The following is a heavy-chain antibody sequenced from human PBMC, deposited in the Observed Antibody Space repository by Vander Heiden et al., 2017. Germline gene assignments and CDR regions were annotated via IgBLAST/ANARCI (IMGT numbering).Heavy chain of an antibody. CDR2: ISYDGSNK. D-gene: IGHD3-22*01. V-gene: IGHV3-30*18. CDR3: AKDLDYYDSSGYYPVGYGMDV. CDR1: GFTFSSYG. J-gene: IGHJ6*02. Sequence: QVQLVESGGGVVQPGRSLRLSCAASGFTFSSYGMHWVRQAPGKGLEWVAVISYDGSNKYYADSVKGRFTISRDNSKNTLYLQMNSLRAEDTAVYYCAKDLDYYDSSGYYPVGYGMDVWGQGTTVTVSS.